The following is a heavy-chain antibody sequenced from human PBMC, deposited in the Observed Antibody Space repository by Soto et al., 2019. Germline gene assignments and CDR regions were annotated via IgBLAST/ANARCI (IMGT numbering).Heavy chain of an antibody. CDR1: GFTLSDHY. D-gene: IGHD1-26*01. Sequence: PGGSLSLSYAVSGFTLSDHYIDWVRQAPWKGLEWVGRSRDKAQGYSTAYAASVKGRFTTSRDESKNTLYLQMNSLRAEDTAVYYCAKDHSGGYLLEIGYWGQGTLVTVSS. V-gene: IGHV3-72*01. CDR3: AKDHSGGYLLEIGY. CDR2: SRDKAQGYST. J-gene: IGHJ4*02.